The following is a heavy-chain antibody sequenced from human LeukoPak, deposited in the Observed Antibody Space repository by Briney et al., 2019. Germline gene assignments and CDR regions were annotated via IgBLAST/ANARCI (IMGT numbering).Heavy chain of an antibody. D-gene: IGHD5-12*01. Sequence: VASVNVSCKASGYTFTGYYMHWVRQAPGQGLEGMGWINPNSGGTNYAQKFQGRVTMTRDTSISTAYMELSRLRSDNTAVYYCARGGYTMATIYYYYYYYMDVWGKGTTVTISS. CDR3: ARGGYTMATIYYYYYYYMDV. J-gene: IGHJ6*03. V-gene: IGHV1-2*02. CDR1: GYTFTGYY. CDR2: INPNSGGT.